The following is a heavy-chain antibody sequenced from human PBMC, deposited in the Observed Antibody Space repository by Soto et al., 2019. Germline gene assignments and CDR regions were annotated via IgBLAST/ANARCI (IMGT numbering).Heavy chain of an antibody. J-gene: IGHJ4*02. V-gene: IGHV2-5*02. CDR3: AHIYGDHFFDY. D-gene: IGHD4-17*01. CDR1: GFSLSTRAVG. Sequence: QITLKESGPTLVKPTQTLTLTCTFSGFSLSTRAVGVGWIRQPPGKALECLALIYWDDDKRYSPSLKSRLTVTKDTSKNQVVLTMTNLDPVDTATYYCAHIYGDHFFDYWGQGTLVTVSS. CDR2: IYWDDDK.